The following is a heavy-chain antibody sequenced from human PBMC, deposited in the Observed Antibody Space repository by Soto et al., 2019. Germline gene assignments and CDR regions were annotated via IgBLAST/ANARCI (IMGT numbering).Heavy chain of an antibody. D-gene: IGHD3-10*01. CDR2: IRQDGNEI. CDR1: GFTLSSYW. Sequence: GGSLRLSCAASGFTLSSYWMAWVRQTPGKGLEFVANIRQDGNEINYVDSVKGRFTISRDNAKNSLFLRMNNLRDDDTAVYYCGTDQWGGAFDIGGQGTMVTVSS. CDR3: GTDQWGGAFDI. V-gene: IGHV3-7*01. J-gene: IGHJ3*02.